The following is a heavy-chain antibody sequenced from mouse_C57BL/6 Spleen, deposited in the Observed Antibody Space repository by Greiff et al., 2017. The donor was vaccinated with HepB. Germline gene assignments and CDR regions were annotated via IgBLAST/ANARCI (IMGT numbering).Heavy chain of an antibody. D-gene: IGHD4-1*01. CDR2: INPNNGGT. J-gene: IGHJ2*01. CDR3: ARSHWDPIFDY. Sequence: VQLKQSGPELVKPGASVKIPCKASGYTFTDYNMDWVKQSHGKSLEWIGDINPNNGGTIYNQKFKGKATLTVDKSSSTAYMELRSLTSEDTAVYYCARSHWDPIFDYWGQGTTLTVSS. CDR1: GYTFTDYN. V-gene: IGHV1-18*01.